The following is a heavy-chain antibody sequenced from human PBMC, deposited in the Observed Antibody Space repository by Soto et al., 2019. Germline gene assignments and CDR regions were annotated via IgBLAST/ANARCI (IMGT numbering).Heavy chain of an antibody. V-gene: IGHV1-18*01. CDR3: ARLSIISGWYGGAFDY. CDR1: GYTFTSYG. Sequence: QVQLVQSGAEVKKPGASVKVSCKASGYTFTSYGISWVRQAPGQGLEWMGWISAYNGNTNYAQKLQGRVTMTTDTSTSTAYMELTSLGSDDTAVYYCARLSIISGWYGGAFDYWGQGTLVTVSS. D-gene: IGHD6-19*01. CDR2: ISAYNGNT. J-gene: IGHJ4*02.